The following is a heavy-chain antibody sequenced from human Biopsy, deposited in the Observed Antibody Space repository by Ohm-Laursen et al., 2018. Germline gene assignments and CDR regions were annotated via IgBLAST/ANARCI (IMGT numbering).Heavy chain of an antibody. CDR2: NIPILGTG. CDR3: ATKLKGYFHH. Sequence: SVKVSCKAPGGTFSNYGVNWVRQAPGQGLEWLGGNIPILGTGNYAQKFQDRVTVAADTSTSTATMELRSLRSDDTAVYYCATKLKGYFHHWGQGTLVIVSS. J-gene: IGHJ1*01. V-gene: IGHV1-69*06. CDR1: GGTFSNYG.